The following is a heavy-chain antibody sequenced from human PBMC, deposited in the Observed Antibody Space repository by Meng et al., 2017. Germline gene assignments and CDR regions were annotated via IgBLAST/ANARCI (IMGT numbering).Heavy chain of an antibody. Sequence: GESLKISCAASGFTFSSYGMHWVRQAPGKGLEWVAVIWYDGSNKYYADSVKGRFTISRDNSKNTLYLQMNSLRAEDTAVYYCAKDGYYYGSGSYYIMDWFDPWGQGTLVTVSS. V-gene: IGHV3-33*06. CDR3: AKDGYYYGSGSYYIMDWFDP. CDR2: IWYDGSNK. J-gene: IGHJ5*02. CDR1: GFTFSSYG. D-gene: IGHD3-10*01.